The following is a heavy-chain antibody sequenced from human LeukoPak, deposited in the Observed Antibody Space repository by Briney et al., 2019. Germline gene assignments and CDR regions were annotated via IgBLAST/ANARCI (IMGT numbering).Heavy chain of an antibody. CDR3: AKGDNAYSGSYRFDL. CDR2: IGGSGGNT. J-gene: IGHJ5*02. D-gene: IGHD1-26*01. V-gene: IGHV3-23*01. Sequence: TGGSLRLSCAASGLTFSGYAMSWVRQAPGRGLEWVSSIGGSGGNTYYADSVKGRFTISRDNSRNILYLQMNSLRAEDTAVYYCAKGDNAYSGSYRFDLWGQGTLVTVSS. CDR1: GLTFSGYA.